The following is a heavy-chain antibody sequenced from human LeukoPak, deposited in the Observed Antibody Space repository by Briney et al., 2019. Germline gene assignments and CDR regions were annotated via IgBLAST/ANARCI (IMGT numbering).Heavy chain of an antibody. Sequence: SETLSLTCAVHGGSFSGYHWNWIRQFPGKGLEWIGQINDRGHTNYNPSLESRVTISVDTSKKQFSLKLSSVAAADTAVYYCARDPTTVVTTPYYFDFWGQGTLVTVSS. V-gene: IGHV4-34*01. CDR3: ARDPTTVVTTPYYFDF. CDR1: GGSFSGYH. CDR2: INDRGHT. D-gene: IGHD4-23*01. J-gene: IGHJ4*02.